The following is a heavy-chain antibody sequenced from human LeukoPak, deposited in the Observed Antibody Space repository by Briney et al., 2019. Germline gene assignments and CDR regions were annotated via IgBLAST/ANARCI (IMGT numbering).Heavy chain of an antibody. V-gene: IGHV3-21*01. CDR2: ISSSSSYI. J-gene: IGHJ4*02. CDR1: GFTSSSYS. Sequence: GGSLRLSCAASGFTSSSYSMNWVRQAPGKGLEWVSSISSSSSYIYYADSVKGRFTISRDNAKNSLYLQMNSLRAEDMAVYYCASDCSGGSCGLFDYWGQGTLVTVSS. D-gene: IGHD2-15*01. CDR3: ASDCSGGSCGLFDY.